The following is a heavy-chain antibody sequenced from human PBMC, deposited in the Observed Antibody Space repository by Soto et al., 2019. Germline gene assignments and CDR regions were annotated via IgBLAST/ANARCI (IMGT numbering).Heavy chain of an antibody. CDR3: AKGVRGVPNWFDP. V-gene: IGHV4-31*03. Sequence: QVQLQESGPGLVRPSQTLSLSCTVSGGSISNSANHWSWIRQHPGEGLEWIGYIYYSGGTYYSPSLKGRVTMSIDASKNQFSMKLSSVTAADAAVYYWAKGVRGVPNWFDPWGQGTLVTVSS. D-gene: IGHD3-10*01. CDR1: GGSISNSANH. CDR2: IYYSGGT. J-gene: IGHJ5*02.